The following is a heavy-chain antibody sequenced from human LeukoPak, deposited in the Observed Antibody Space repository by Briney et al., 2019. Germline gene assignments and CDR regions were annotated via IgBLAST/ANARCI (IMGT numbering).Heavy chain of an antibody. D-gene: IGHD2-2*01. V-gene: IGHV1-2*02. J-gene: IGHJ4*02. CDR3: ARLELLGYCSSTSCYELDY. CDR1: GYTFTGYY. Sequence: GASVKVSCKASGYTFTGYYMHWVRQAPGQGLEWMGWINPNSGGTNYAQKFQGRVTMTRDTSISTAYMELSRLRSDDTAVHYCARLELLGYCSSTSCYELDYWGQGTLVTVSS. CDR2: INPNSGGT.